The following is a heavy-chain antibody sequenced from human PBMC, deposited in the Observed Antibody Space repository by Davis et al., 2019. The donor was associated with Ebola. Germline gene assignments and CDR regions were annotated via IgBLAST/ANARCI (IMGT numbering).Heavy chain of an antibody. J-gene: IGHJ6*02. D-gene: IGHD5-18*01. Sequence: PGGSLRLSCAVSGFSLSGSAMHWVRQASGKGLEWVGRIRNKTNNYATAYAASVRGRFTISRDNAKNSLYLQMNSLRAEDTAVYYCARDIVDAAICGMDVWGQGTTVSVSS. CDR3: ARDIVDAAICGMDV. CDR1: GFSLSGSA. CDR2: IRNKTNNYAT. V-gene: IGHV3-73*01.